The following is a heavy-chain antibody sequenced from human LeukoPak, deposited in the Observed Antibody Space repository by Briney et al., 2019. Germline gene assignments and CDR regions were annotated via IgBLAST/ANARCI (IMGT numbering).Heavy chain of an antibody. V-gene: IGHV1-69*13. CDR3: AGGLGYYDSSGYYYPMVDY. CDR2: IIPIFGTA. D-gene: IGHD3-22*01. J-gene: IGHJ4*02. Sequence: SVKVSCKASGGTFGGYAISWVRQAPGQGLEWMGGIIPIFGTANYAQKFQGRVTITADESTSTAYMELSSLRSEDTAVYYCAGGLGYYDSSGYYYPMVDYWGQGTLVTVSS. CDR1: GGTFGGYA.